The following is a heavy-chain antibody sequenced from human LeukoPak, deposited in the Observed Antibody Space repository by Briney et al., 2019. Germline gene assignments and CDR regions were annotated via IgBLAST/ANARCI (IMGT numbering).Heavy chain of an antibody. Sequence: GGSLRLSCAASGFTFSSYWMSWVRQAPGKGLEWVANIKQDGSEKYYVDSVKGRFTISRDNAKNSLYLQMNSLRVEDTAVYYCARVYGDYVNYFDYWGQGTLVTVSS. V-gene: IGHV3-7*01. CDR1: GFTFSSYW. CDR3: ARVYGDYVNYFDY. D-gene: IGHD4-17*01. J-gene: IGHJ4*02. CDR2: IKQDGSEK.